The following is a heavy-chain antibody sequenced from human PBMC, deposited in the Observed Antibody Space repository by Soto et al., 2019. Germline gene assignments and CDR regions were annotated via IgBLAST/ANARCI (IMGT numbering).Heavy chain of an antibody. CDR1: GFTFSNAW. D-gene: IGHD3-22*01. V-gene: IGHV3-15*01. Sequence: EVQLVESGGGLVKPGGSLRLSCAASGFTFSNAWMSWVRQAPGKGLEWVGRIKSKTDGGTTDYAAPVKGRFTISRDDSKNTLYLQMNSLKNEDTALYYCTPDPSKDSSGFSKPIWGQGTLVTVAS. CDR3: TPDPSKDSSGFSKPI. CDR2: IKSKTDGGTT. J-gene: IGHJ4*02.